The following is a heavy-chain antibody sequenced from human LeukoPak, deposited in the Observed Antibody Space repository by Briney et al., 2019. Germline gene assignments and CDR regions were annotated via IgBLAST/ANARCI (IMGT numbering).Heavy chain of an antibody. CDR3: ARVAHYCSSTSCPFDY. CDR1: GFTFTAYW. CDR2: ISGSSSYI. J-gene: IGHJ4*02. Sequence: GGSPRLSCEGSGFTFTAYWMSWVRQAPGQGLEWVSSISGSSSYIYYADSVKGRFTISRDNAKNSLYLQMNSLRAEDTAVYYCARVAHYCSSTSCPFDYWGQGTLVTVSS. D-gene: IGHD2-2*01. V-gene: IGHV3-21*01.